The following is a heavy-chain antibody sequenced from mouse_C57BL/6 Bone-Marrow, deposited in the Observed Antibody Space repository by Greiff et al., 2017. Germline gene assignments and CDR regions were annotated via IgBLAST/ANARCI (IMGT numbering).Heavy chain of an antibody. Sequence: QVQLQQSGPELVKPGASVKISCKASGYAFSSSWMNWVKQRPGKGLEWIGRIYPGDGDTKYNGKVKGKATLTADKSFSTAYRQRICLTSEDSAVYFCAIHYCGRRYYAMDYWGQGTSVTVSS. J-gene: IGHJ4*01. CDR2: IYPGDGDT. V-gene: IGHV1-82*01. CDR1: GYAFSSSW. CDR3: AIHYCGRRYYAMDY. D-gene: IGHD1-1*01.